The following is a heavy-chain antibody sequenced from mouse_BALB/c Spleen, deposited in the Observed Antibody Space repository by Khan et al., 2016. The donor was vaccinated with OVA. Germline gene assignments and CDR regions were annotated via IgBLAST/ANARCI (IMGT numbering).Heavy chain of an antibody. CDR3: TRNGFGNYESWDY. J-gene: IGHJ2*01. CDR2: IYPGNSDT. Sequence: VQLKQSGTVLARPGASVKMSCKGSGYTFTNYWMHWVKQRPGQGLEWIGVIYPGNSDTNYNQKFKGKAKLTAVTSTSTAYMERNSLTNEDSAVYYCTRNGFGNYESWDYWGQGTTLTVSS. D-gene: IGHD2-1*01. CDR1: GYTFTNYW. V-gene: IGHV1-5*01.